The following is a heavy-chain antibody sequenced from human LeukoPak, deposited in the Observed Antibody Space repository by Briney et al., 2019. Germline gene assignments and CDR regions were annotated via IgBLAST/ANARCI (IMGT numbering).Heavy chain of an antibody. V-gene: IGHV4-34*01. Sequence: KTSETLSLTCAVYGGSFSGYYWSWIRQPPGKGLEWIGEINHSGSTNYNPSLKSRVTISVDTSKNQFSLKLSSVTAADTAVYYRARGKRGFTPFDYWGQGTLVTVSS. CDR2: INHSGST. D-gene: IGHD3-16*01. CDR1: GGSFSGYY. J-gene: IGHJ4*02. CDR3: ARGKRGFTPFDY.